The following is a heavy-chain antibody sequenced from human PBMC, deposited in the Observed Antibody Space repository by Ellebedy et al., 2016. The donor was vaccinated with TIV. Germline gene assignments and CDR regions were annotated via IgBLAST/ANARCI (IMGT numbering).Heavy chain of an antibody. D-gene: IGHD6-19*01. Sequence: GESLKISCAASGFTFSNYWIHWVRQAPGKGLVWLSRIHRHGSSANYADSVKGRFSISRDNSKNTLYVQMNALRAEDTALYYCARGGREQWLIDYWGQGTLVTVSS. CDR1: GFTFSNYW. CDR3: ARGGREQWLIDY. V-gene: IGHV3-74*01. CDR2: IHRHGSSA. J-gene: IGHJ4*02.